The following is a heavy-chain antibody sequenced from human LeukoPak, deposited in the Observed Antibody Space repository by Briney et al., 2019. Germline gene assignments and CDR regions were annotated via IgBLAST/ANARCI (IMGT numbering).Heavy chain of an antibody. CDR3: ATWPYYYDSSGYYYQPGFDY. Sequence: GASVKVSCKASGYTFTGYYMHWVRQAPGQGLEWMGRINPNSSGTNYAQKFQGRVTMTRDTSISTAYMELSRLRSDDTAVYYCATWPYYYDSSGYYYQPGFDYWGQGTLVTVSS. J-gene: IGHJ4*02. V-gene: IGHV1-2*06. CDR1: GYTFTGYY. CDR2: INPNSSGT. D-gene: IGHD3-22*01.